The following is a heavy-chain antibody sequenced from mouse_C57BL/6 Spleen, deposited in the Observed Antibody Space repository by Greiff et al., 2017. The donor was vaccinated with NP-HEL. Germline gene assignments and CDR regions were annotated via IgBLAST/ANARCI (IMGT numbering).Heavy chain of an antibody. D-gene: IGHD2-1*01. CDR3: ARIHYGNYYYFDY. J-gene: IGHJ2*01. Sequence: QVQLQQPGAELVMPGASVKLSCKASGYTFTSYWMHWVKQRPGQGLEWIGEIDPSDSYTNYNQKFKGKSTLTVDKSSSTAYMQLSSLTSEDSAVYYCARIHYGNYYYFDYWGQGTTLTVSS. CDR2: IDPSDSYT. CDR1: GYTFTSYW. V-gene: IGHV1-69*01.